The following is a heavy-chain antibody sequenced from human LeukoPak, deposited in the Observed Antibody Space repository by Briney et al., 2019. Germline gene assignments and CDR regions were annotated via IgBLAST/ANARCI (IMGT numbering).Heavy chain of an antibody. J-gene: IGHJ4*02. CDR2: ISISGEYI. CDR1: GFTFGAYA. D-gene: IGHD3-22*01. V-gene: IGHV3-23*01. CDR3: AKLGLHQYDSSGHLSY. Sequence: GGSLRLSCAASGFTFGAYAMSWVRQVPGKGLEWVSSISISGEYISYTDSVKGRFTISGDNSKNALYLEMNNLRAEDTAVYYCAKLGLHQYDSSGHLSYWGQGTLVTVSS.